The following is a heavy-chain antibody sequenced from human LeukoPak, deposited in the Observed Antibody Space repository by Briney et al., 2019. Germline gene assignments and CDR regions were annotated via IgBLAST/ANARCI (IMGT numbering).Heavy chain of an antibody. Sequence: PGGSLRLSCAASGFTFSSYGMHWVRQAPGKGLEWVAFIRYDGSNKYHADSVKGRFTISRDNSKNTLYLQMNSLRAEDTAVYYCAKVEYGGNSSFYYYYYYMDVWGKGTTVTVSS. CDR2: IRYDGSNK. CDR1: GFTFSSYG. V-gene: IGHV3-30*02. J-gene: IGHJ6*03. D-gene: IGHD4-23*01. CDR3: AKVEYGGNSSFYYYYYYMDV.